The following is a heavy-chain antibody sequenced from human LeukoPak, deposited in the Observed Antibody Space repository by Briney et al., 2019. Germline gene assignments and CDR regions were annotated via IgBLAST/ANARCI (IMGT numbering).Heavy chain of an antibody. D-gene: IGHD1-1*01. J-gene: IGHJ4*02. V-gene: IGHV4-39*01. CDR1: GGSISSSSYY. CDR3: ARHTWGTEPSFDY. CDR2: IYYSGST. Sequence: SETLSLTCTVSGGSISSSSYYWGWIRQPPGKGLEWIGSIYYSGSTYYNPSLKSRVTISVDTSKNQLSLELSSVTAADTAVYYCARHTWGTEPSFDYWGQGTLVTVSS.